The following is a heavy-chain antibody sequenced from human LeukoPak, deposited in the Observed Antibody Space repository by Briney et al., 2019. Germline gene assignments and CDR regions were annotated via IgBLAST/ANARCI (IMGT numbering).Heavy chain of an antibody. J-gene: IGHJ4*02. CDR1: GGSFSGYY. V-gene: IGHV4-34*01. CDR2: INHSGST. CDR3: ARSGSSGYYPTFFY. D-gene: IGHD3-22*01. Sequence: PSETLSLTCAVYGGSFSGYYWSWIRQPPGKGLEWIGEINHSGSTNYNPSLKSRVTISVDTSKNQFSLKLRSVTAADTAVYYCARSGSSGYYPTFFYWGQGTLVTVSS.